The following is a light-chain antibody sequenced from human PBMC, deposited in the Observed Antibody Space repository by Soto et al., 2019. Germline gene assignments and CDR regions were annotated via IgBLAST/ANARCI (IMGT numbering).Light chain of an antibody. J-gene: IGKJ4*01. CDR2: GAT. Sequence: DIQLTQSPSFLSASVGDRVTITCRASQGIDNYLAWYQQKPGKAPQLLIYGATALESGIPSRFSGSGAGTEFTLTISSLQPEDFATYYCQQLKSYPLTYGGGTKVEIK. CDR3: QQLKSYPLT. V-gene: IGKV1-9*01. CDR1: QGIDNY.